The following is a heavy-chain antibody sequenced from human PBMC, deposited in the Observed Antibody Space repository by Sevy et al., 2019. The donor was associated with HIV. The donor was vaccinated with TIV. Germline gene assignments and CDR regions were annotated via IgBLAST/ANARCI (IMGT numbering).Heavy chain of an antibody. CDR2: IRYDGSNK. D-gene: IGHD3-10*02. CDR3: VKDMSSRTYYYYGMDV. Sequence: GGSLRLSCAASGFTFSSYGMHWVRQAPGKGLEWVAFIRYDGSNKYYADSVKGRFTISRDNSKNTLYLQMNSLRAEDTAVYYCVKDMSSRTYYYYGMDVWGQGTTVTVSS. CDR1: GFTFSSYG. V-gene: IGHV3-30*02. J-gene: IGHJ6*02.